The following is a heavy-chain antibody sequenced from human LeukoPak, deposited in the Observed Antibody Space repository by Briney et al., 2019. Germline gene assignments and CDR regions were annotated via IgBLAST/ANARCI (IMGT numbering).Heavy chain of an antibody. CDR2: IYYSGST. CDR1: GGSISSYY. Sequence: ASETLSLTCTVSGGSISSYYWSWIRQPPGKGLEWIGYIYYSGSTNYNPSLKSRVTISVDTSKNQFSLKLSSVTAADTAVYYWARDDSSGFDYWGQGTLVTVSS. J-gene: IGHJ4*02. CDR3: ARDDSSGFDY. D-gene: IGHD3-22*01. V-gene: IGHV4-59*01.